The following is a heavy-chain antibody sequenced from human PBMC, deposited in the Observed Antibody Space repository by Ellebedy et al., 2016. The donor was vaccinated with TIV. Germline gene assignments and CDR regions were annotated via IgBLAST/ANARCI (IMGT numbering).Heavy chain of an antibody. J-gene: IGHJ4*02. CDR3: TRDAVSD. D-gene: IGHD3-16*01. CDR1: GFSFSSYA. CDR2: INQDGSVK. V-gene: IGHV3-7*01. Sequence: GGSLRLSXAASGFSFSSYAMSWVRQAPGKGLEWVANINQDGSVKHYVDSVKGRFTISRDNAKNSLSLQMNSLSAEDTAVYYCTRDAVSDWGQGTLVTVSS.